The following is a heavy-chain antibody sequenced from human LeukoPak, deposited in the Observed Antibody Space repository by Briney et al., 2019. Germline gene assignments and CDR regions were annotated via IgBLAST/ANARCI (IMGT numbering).Heavy chain of an antibody. CDR3: TKSGHPDPY. Sequence: GGSLRLSCAASGFTFSDYYMSWIRQAPGKGLEWVSYISSSGSTIYYADSVKGRFTISRDNAKNTLYLQMDSLRAEDTAMYYCTKSGHPDPYWGQGTMVTVSS. D-gene: IGHD1-14*01. CDR1: GFTFSDYY. CDR2: ISSSGSTI. J-gene: IGHJ3*01. V-gene: IGHV3-11*01.